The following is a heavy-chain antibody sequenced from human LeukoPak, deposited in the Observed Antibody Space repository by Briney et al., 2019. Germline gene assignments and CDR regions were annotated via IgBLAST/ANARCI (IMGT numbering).Heavy chain of an antibody. CDR1: GFTFSSYA. D-gene: IGHD3-10*01. V-gene: IGHV3-30-3*01. CDR2: ISYDGSNK. Sequence: GGSLRLSCAASGFTFSSYAMHWVRQAPGKGLEWVAVISYDGSNKYYADSVKGRFTISRDNSKNTLYLQMNSLRAEDTAVYYCARDIQKAAPYYYGSYGMDVWGQGTTVTVSS. CDR3: ARDIQKAAPYYYGSYGMDV. J-gene: IGHJ6*02.